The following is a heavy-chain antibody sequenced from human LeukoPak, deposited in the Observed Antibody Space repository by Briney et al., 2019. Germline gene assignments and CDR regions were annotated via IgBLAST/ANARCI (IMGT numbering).Heavy chain of an antibody. CDR3: AKGRNHYDSSGYRFNY. CDR1: GFTFDDYA. D-gene: IGHD3-22*01. J-gene: IGHJ4*02. V-gene: IGHV3-9*01. Sequence: PGRSLRLSCAASGFTFDDYAMHWVRHAPGKGLEWVSGISWNSGSIGYADSVKGRFTISRDNAKNSLYLQMNSLRAEDTALYYCAKGRNHYDSSGYRFNYWGQGTLVTVSS. CDR2: ISWNSGSI.